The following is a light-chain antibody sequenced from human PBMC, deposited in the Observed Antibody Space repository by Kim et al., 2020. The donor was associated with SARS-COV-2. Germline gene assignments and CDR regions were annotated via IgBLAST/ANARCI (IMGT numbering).Light chain of an antibody. CDR2: DAI. CDR3: QQYKSFPHT. J-gene: IGKJ2*01. CDR1: QSINTW. Sequence: RGNMTGRARQSINTWLGWHQQKTGKAPKGLIDDAISLESGVPTRFNRSGSWTGFSLTLSSLQSDDFGSYYWQQYKSFPHTFGQGTKLEI. V-gene: IGKV1-5*01.